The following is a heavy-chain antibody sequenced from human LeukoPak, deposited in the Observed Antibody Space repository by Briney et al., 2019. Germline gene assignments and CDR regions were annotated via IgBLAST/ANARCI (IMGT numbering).Heavy chain of an antibody. Sequence: GGSLRLSCAASGFTFSSYAMSWVRQAPGKGLEWVSVISGSGGSTYYADSVKGRFTISRDNSKNTLYLQMNSLRAEDTVVYYCAKTYYDILTGRPYYYYGMDVWGKGTTVTVSS. CDR1: GFTFSSYA. CDR2: ISGSGGST. V-gene: IGHV3-23*01. J-gene: IGHJ6*04. CDR3: AKTYYDILTGRPYYYYGMDV. D-gene: IGHD3-9*01.